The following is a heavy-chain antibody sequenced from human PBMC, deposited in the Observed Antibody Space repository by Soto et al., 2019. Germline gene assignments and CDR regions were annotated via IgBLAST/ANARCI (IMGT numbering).Heavy chain of an antibody. CDR3: AKPMEDSSGWYFLDYYYYGMDV. J-gene: IGHJ6*02. Sequence: GGSLRLSCAASGFTFSSYSMNWVRQAPGKGLEWVSSISSSSSYIYYADSVKGRFTISRDNAKNSLYLQMNSLRAEDTAVYYCAKPMEDSSGWYFLDYYYYGMDVWGQGTTVTVSS. V-gene: IGHV3-21*04. CDR2: ISSSSSYI. CDR1: GFTFSSYS. D-gene: IGHD6-19*01.